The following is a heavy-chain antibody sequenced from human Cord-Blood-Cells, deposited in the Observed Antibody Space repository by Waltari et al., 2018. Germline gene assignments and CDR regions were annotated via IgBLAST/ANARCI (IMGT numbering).Heavy chain of an antibody. V-gene: IGHV4-59*11. CDR2: IYYSGST. D-gene: IGHD1-1*01. CDR1: GGSISSPY. CDR3: ARGKTAYDAFDI. J-gene: IGHJ3*02. Sequence: QVQLQESGPGLVKPSGTLSLTCTVPGGSISSPYWSSIRQPPGKGLEWIGYIYYSGSTNYNPSLKSRVTISVDTSKNQFSLKLSSVTAADTAVYYCARGKTAYDAFDIWGQGTMVTVSS.